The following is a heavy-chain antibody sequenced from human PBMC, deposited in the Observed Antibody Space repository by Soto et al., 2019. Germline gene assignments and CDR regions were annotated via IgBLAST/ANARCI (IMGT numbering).Heavy chain of an antibody. CDR3: AKISGYCSGGSCYGGGNWFDP. CDR2: ISGSGGST. Sequence: EVQLLESGGGLVQPGGSLRLSCAASGFTFSSYAMSWVRQAPGKGLEWVSAISGSGGSTYYADSVKGRFTISRDNSKNTLYLQMNSLRAEDTAVYYCAKISGYCSGGSCYGGGNWFDPWGQGTLVTVSS. V-gene: IGHV3-23*01. D-gene: IGHD2-15*01. J-gene: IGHJ5*02. CDR1: GFTFSSYA.